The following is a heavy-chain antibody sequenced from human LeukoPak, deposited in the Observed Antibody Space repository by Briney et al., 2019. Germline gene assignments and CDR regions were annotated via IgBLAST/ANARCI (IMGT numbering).Heavy chain of an antibody. CDR1: GGSFSGYY. J-gene: IGHJ6*02. V-gene: IGHV4-34*01. CDR3: ARGDSSYYGMDV. D-gene: IGHD6-13*01. CDR2: INHSGST. Sequence: SETPSLTCAAYGGSFSGYYWSWIRQPPGKGLEWIGEINHSGSTNYNPSLKSRVTISVDTSKNQFSLKLSSVTAADTAVYYCARGDSSYYGMDVWGQGTTVTVSS.